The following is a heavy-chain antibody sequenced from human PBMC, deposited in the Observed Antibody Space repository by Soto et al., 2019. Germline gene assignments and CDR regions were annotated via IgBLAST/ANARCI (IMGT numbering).Heavy chain of an antibody. D-gene: IGHD3-3*01. CDR3: ARGITIFGVRYFDY. CDR2: IYYSGST. V-gene: IGHV4-59*08. Sequence: SETLSLTCTVSGGSISSYYWSWIRQPPGKGLEWIGYIYYSGSTNYNPSLKSRVTISVDTSKNQFSLKLSSVTAADTAVYYCARGITIFGVRYFDYWGQGTLVTVSS. J-gene: IGHJ4*02. CDR1: GGSISSYY.